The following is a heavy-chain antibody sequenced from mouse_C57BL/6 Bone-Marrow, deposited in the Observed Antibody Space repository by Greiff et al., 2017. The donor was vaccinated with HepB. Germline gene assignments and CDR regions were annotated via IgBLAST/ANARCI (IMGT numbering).Heavy chain of an antibody. CDR2: INPNNGGT. J-gene: IGHJ2*01. CDR1: GYTFTDYY. Sequence: VQLQQSGPELVKPGASVKMSCKASGYTFTDYYMHWVKQSHGKSPEWIGYINPNNGGTSYNQKFKGKATLTVNKSSSTAYMELRSLTSEDSAVYYCAKLGYFDYWGQGTTLTVSS. CDR3: AKLGYFDY. D-gene: IGHD4-1*01. V-gene: IGHV1-22*01.